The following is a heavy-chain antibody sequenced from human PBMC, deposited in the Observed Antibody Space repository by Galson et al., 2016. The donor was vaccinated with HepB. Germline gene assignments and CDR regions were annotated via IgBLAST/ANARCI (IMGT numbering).Heavy chain of an antibody. CDR1: GDSISSDTW. V-gene: IGHV4-4*02. CDR3: ARVVSYGSPFYY. CDR2: IYHSGNT. D-gene: IGHD5-18*01. J-gene: IGHJ4*02. Sequence: SETLSLTCAVSGDSISSDTWWSWVRQSPGKGLEWIGEIYHSGNTKYNPSLKSRVIISVDKSKNQFSLKLNFMTAADTAVYYCARVVSYGSPFYYWGQGTLVTVSS.